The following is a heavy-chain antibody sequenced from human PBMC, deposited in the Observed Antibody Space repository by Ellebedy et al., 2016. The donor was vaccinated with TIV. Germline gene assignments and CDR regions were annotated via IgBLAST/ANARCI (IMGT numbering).Heavy chain of an antibody. CDR2: IRTDGSNK. Sequence: GESLKISCVASGFSFSSYVMHWVRQAPGKGLEWVAFIRTDGSNKFYTESVEGRFTISRDNVKNIVHLQTNSLRAEDTAVYYCARDRCPYFFDCWGQGTLVTVSS. CDR3: ARDRCPYFFDC. J-gene: IGHJ4*02. CDR1: GFSFSSYV. V-gene: IGHV3-30*02. D-gene: IGHD2-21*01.